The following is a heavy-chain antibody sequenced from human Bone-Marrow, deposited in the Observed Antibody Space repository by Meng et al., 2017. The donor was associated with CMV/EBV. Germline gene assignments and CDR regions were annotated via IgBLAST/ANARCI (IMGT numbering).Heavy chain of an antibody. D-gene: IGHD5-24*01. Sequence: GGSLRLSCAASGFTFSSYAMHWVRQAPGKGLEWVSSISSSSSYIYYADSVKGRFTISRDNAKNTLYLQMNSLRAEDMAVYYCAKGTSRDGYNTDFDYWGQGTLVTVSS. V-gene: IGHV3-21*04. CDR3: AKGTSRDGYNTDFDY. CDR1: GFTFSSYA. CDR2: ISSSSSYI. J-gene: IGHJ4*02.